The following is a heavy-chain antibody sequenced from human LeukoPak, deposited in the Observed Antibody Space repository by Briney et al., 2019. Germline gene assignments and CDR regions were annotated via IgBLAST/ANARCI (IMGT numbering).Heavy chain of an antibody. CDR3: ARDQGSGYSYGYGDY. CDR1: GYTSTSDG. V-gene: IGHV1-18*01. J-gene: IGHJ4*02. D-gene: IGHD5-18*01. CDR2: ISAYNGNT. Sequence: ASEKVSCKASGYTSTSDGISWVRQATGQGLEWMGWISAYNGNTNYAQKLQGRVTMTTDTSTSTAYMELRSLRSDDTAVYYCARDQGSGYSYGYGDYWGQGTLVTVSS.